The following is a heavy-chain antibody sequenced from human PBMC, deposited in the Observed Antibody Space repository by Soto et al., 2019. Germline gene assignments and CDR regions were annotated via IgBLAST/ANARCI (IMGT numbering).Heavy chain of an antibody. CDR2: IWYDGSNK. Sequence: QVQLVESGGGVVQPGRSLRLSCAASGFTFSSYGMHWVRQAPGKGLEWVAVIWYDGSNKYYADSVKGRFTISRDNSKNTLYLQMNILRAEDTAVYYCATDRYGDRGIFDYWGQGTLVTVSS. CDR1: GFTFSSYG. D-gene: IGHD4-17*01. V-gene: IGHV3-33*01. CDR3: ATDRYGDRGIFDY. J-gene: IGHJ4*02.